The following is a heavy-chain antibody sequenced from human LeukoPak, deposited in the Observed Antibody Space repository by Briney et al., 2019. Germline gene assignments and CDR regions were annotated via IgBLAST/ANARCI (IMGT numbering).Heavy chain of an antibody. CDR1: RFAFSSYA. Sequence: GGLRLSCAASRFAFSSYAMSWVRQAPGKGLEWVSAISYSGGRTYYADSVKGRFTISRDNSKKTLFLQMNSMRAEDTAVYYCAKDRMVYANWGQGTLVTVSS. D-gene: IGHD2-8*01. CDR3: AKDRMVYAN. V-gene: IGHV3-23*01. CDR2: ISYSGGRT. J-gene: IGHJ4*02.